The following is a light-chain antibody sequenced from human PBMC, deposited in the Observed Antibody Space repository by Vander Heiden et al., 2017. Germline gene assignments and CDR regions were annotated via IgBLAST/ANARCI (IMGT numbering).Light chain of an antibody. CDR2: AAS. CDR3: QRSDSTPIT. V-gene: IGKV1-39*01. J-gene: IGKJ4*01. Sequence: DIQMTPSPSSLSASVGDRVTITCRASQSISSYLNWYQQKPGKAPKHLIYAASSLQSGVPSRFSGSGSGTDFTLTIRKLHPEDFATYYCQRSDSTPITFGGGTKVEIK. CDR1: QSISSY.